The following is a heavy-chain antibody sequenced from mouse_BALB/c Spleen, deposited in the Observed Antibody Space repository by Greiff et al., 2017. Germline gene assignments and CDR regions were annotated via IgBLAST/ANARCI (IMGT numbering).Heavy chain of an antibody. CDR3: ARPLGYGSSYAWYFDV. CDR2: ISNGGGST. CDR1: GFTFSSYT. V-gene: IGHV5-12-2*01. D-gene: IGHD1-1*01. J-gene: IGHJ1*01. Sequence: DVMLVESGGGLVQPGGSLKLSCAASGFTFSSYTMSWVRQTPEKRLEWVAYISNGGGSTYYPDTVKGRFTISRDNAKNTLYLQMSSLKSEDTAMYYCARPLGYGSSYAWYFDVWGAGTTVTVSS.